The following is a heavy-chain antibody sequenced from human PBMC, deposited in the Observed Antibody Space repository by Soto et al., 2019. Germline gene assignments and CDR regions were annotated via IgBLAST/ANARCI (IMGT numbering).Heavy chain of an antibody. Sequence: SETLSLTCTVSDGSISNFYWSWIRQPPGKGLEWIGYISSSGNTNYNPSLKSRVSISVDTAKNQFSLNLTSVTVADTAVYYCARAPMVLTRFYFDSWGQGTPVTVSS. CDR2: ISSSGNT. CDR1: DGSISNFY. V-gene: IGHV4-59*01. CDR3: ARAPMVLTRFYFDS. D-gene: IGHD3-22*01. J-gene: IGHJ4*02.